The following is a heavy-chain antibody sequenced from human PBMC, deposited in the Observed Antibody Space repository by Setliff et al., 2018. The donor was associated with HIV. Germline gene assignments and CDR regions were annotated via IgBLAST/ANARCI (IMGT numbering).Heavy chain of an antibody. V-gene: IGHV4-30-4*08. D-gene: IGHD6-19*01. CDR2: IYYTGST. CDR3: ARVKAVADNNWFDP. J-gene: IGHJ5*02. CDR1: GGSINSGDYY. Sequence: SETLSLTCTVSGGSINSGDYYWSWIRQPPGKGLEWIGYIYYTGSTYYNPPLKSRVIISIDMSKNQFSLKLSSVTAADTAVYYCARVKAVADNNWFDPWGQGTLVTVSS.